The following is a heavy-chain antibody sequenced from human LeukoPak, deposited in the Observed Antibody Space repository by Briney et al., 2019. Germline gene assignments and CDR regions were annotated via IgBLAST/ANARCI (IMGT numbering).Heavy chain of an antibody. CDR3: ARSPTTMVRGVIIDY. J-gene: IGHJ4*02. CDR2: INPSGGST. D-gene: IGHD3-10*01. V-gene: IGHV1-46*01. CDR1: GYTFTSYY. Sequence: GASVKVSCKAYGYTFTSYYMHWVRQAPGQGLEWMGIINPSGGSTSYAQKFQGRVTMTRDTSTSTVYMELSSLRSEDTAVYYCARSPTTMVRGVIIDYWGQGTLVTVSS.